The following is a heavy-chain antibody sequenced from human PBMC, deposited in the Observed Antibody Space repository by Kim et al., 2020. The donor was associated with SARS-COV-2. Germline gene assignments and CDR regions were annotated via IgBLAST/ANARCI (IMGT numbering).Heavy chain of an antibody. V-gene: IGHV3-11*03. CDR2: ISSSSSYT. J-gene: IGHJ4*02. CDR1: GFTFSDYY. CDR3: AKSEWELPDC. D-gene: IGHD1-26*01. Sequence: GGSLRLSCAASGFTFSDYYMSWIRQAPGKGLEWVSYISSSSSYTNYADSVKGRFTISRDNAKNSLYLQMNSRRAEDTAVYYCAKSEWELPDCWGQGTLVTVSS.